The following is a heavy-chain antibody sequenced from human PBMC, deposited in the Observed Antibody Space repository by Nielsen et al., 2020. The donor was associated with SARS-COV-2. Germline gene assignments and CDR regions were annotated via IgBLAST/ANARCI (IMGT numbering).Heavy chain of an antibody. CDR1: GYSFTSYW. CDR3: ARHGGIAAAGLPNYYYYYYMDV. D-gene: IGHD6-13*01. Sequence: GESLKISCKGSGYSFTSYWISWVRQMPGKGLEWMGRIDPSDSYTNYSPSFQGQVTISADKSISTAYLQWSSLKASDTAMYYCARHGGIAAAGLPNYYYYYYMDVWGKGTTVTVSS. V-gene: IGHV5-10-1*04. J-gene: IGHJ6*03. CDR2: IDPSDSYT.